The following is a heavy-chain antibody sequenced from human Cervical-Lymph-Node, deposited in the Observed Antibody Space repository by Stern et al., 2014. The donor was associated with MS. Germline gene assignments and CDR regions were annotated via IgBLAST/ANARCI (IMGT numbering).Heavy chain of an antibody. CDR2: IGHDENNN. D-gene: IGHD2-8*01. J-gene: IGHJ4*02. CDR3: VREDGDFDY. CDR1: GFTFSSPG. V-gene: IGHV3-30-3*01. Sequence: HVQLVESGGGVVQPGGSLRLSCAASGFTFSSPGMHWVRQAPGKGLEWVAVIGHDENNNAYADFVKGRFTISRDNSNNTLSLQMNSLRAEDTAVYYCVREDGDFDYWGQGTLVTVSS.